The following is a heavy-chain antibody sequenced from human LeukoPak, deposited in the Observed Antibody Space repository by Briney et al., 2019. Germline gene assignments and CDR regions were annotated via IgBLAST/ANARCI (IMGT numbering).Heavy chain of an antibody. V-gene: IGHV4-61*09. CDR3: ARGKKLPSLNWFDP. J-gene: IGHJ5*02. CDR1: GGSITSGSYY. CDR2: ISASGST. Sequence: SETLSLTCTVSGGSITSGSYYWTCIRQPAGKGLEWIGHISASGSTNYNPSLKSRVTISVDTSKNQFSLKLSSVTAADTAVYYCARGKKLPSLNWFDPWGQGTLVTVSS. D-gene: IGHD2-15*01.